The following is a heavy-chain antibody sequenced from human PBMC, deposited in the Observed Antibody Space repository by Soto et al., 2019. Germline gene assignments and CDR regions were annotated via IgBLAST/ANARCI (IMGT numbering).Heavy chain of an antibody. J-gene: IGHJ6*01. CDR2: IIPIFGTA. CDR1: VGTFSSYA. D-gene: IGHD3-22*01. Sequence: ASVKVSCKASVGTFSSYAIICVRLAPGQGLEWMGGIIPIFGTANYAQKFQGRVTITADESTSTAYMELSSLRSEDTAVYYCARAGSHYLDSRGYTSKYYYNGMHVWGQGTTVTVS. CDR3: ARAGSHYLDSRGYTSKYYYNGMHV. V-gene: IGHV1-69*13.